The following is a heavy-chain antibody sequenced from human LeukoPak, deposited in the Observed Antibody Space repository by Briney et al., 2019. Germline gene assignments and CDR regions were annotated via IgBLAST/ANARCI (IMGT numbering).Heavy chain of an antibody. V-gene: IGHV4-39*01. Sequence: SETLSLTCTVSGGSISSSSYYWGWIRQPPGKGLEWIGSIYYSGSTYYNPSLKSRVTISVDTSKNQFSLKLSSVTAADTAVYYCASYVWGSYFGPKRFDYWGQGTLVTVSS. D-gene: IGHD3-16*01. CDR3: ASYVWGSYFGPKRFDY. CDR1: GGSISSSSYY. J-gene: IGHJ4*02. CDR2: IYYSGST.